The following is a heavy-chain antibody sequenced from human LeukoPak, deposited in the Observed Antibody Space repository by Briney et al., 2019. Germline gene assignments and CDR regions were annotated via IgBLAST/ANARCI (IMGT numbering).Heavy chain of an antibody. CDR2: ISAGGGST. CDR1: GLTFSDYS. Sequence: PGGSLRLSCAASGLTFSDYSMTWVRQAPGKGLFWVSGISAGGGSTYYADSVKGRFTISRDNSRNTLYLQMNSLRAEDTAVYYCAKDAAGPEYWGQGTLVTVPS. J-gene: IGHJ4*02. CDR3: AKDAAGPEY. V-gene: IGHV3-23*01. D-gene: IGHD6-13*01.